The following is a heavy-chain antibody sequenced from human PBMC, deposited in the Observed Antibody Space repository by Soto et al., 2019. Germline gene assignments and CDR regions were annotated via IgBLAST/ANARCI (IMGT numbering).Heavy chain of an antibody. J-gene: IGHJ4*02. CDR2: ISGSGGST. CDR1: GFTFSSYA. D-gene: IGHD1-1*01. Sequence: EVQLLESGGGLVQPGGSLRLSCAASGFTFSSYAMSWVRQAPGQGLEWVSAISGSGGSTYYADSVKGRFTISRDNSKNTLYLQMNSLRADDTAVYYCAPGSGLEIFDYWGQGTLVTVSS. CDR3: APGSGLEIFDY. V-gene: IGHV3-23*01.